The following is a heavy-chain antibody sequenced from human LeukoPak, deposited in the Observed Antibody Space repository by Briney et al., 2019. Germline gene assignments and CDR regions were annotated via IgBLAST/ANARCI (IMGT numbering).Heavy chain of an antibody. Sequence: PGVSLRLSCAASGFTFSSYAMSWVRQAPGKGLEWVSAISGSGGSTYYADSVKGRFTISRDNSKNTLYLQMNSLRAEDTAVYYCAKVANRGGWLKGDYFDYWGQGTLVTVSS. CDR2: ISGSGGST. D-gene: IGHD3-10*01. V-gene: IGHV3-23*01. J-gene: IGHJ4*02. CDR1: GFTFSSYA. CDR3: AKVANRGGWLKGDYFDY.